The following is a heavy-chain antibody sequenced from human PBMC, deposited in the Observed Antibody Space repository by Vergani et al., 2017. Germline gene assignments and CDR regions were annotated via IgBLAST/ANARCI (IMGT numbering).Heavy chain of an antibody. V-gene: IGHV5-51*01. J-gene: IGHJ5*02. CDR1: GYSFTSYW. CDR3: AMVAPYCGSGGYALGWFDP. Sequence: EVQLVQSGAEVKKPGESLKISCQGSGYSFTSYWIGWVRQMPGKGLEWLGNIYPGDSDTRYSPSFQGQVTISADKSISTAYLQWSSLKASDTAMCYDAMVAPYCGSGGYALGWFDPWGQGTLVTVSS. D-gene: IGHD3-10*01. CDR2: IYPGDSDT.